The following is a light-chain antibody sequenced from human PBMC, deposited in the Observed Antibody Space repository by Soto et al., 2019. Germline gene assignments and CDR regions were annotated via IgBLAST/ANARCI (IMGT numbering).Light chain of an antibody. Sequence: DVVMTQSPLSLPVTLGQPASISCRSSQSLVYSDGNTYLNWFQQRPGQSPRRLIYKVSNRDSGGTDRLSGSGSGTDFTMQLSRVEAQDVGVYYCVQGTHSPTKFGQGTKV. J-gene: IGKJ1*01. CDR2: KVS. CDR1: QSLVYSDGNTY. V-gene: IGKV2-30*01. CDR3: VQGTHSPTK.